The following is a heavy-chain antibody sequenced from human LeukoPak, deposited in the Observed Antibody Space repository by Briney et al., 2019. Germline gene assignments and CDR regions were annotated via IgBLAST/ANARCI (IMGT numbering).Heavy chain of an antibody. Sequence: PSETLSLTCAVYGGSFSGYYWSWIRQPPGKGLEWIGEINHSGSTNYNPSLKSRVTISLDTSENQFSLKLSSVTAADTAVYYCARGRLRLVVVPAATLMPFDYWGQGTLVTVSS. V-gene: IGHV4-34*01. CDR1: GGSFSGYY. D-gene: IGHD2-2*01. CDR3: ARGRLRLVVVPAATLMPFDY. J-gene: IGHJ4*02. CDR2: INHSGST.